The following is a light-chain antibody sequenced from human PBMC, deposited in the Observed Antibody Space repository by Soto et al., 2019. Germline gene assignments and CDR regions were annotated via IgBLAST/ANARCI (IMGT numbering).Light chain of an antibody. J-gene: IGKJ1*01. Sequence: IQKTQPPSTLSASVGDRFSITFWANQSISSWSAWYQHKPGKDPNRLIYKASYLASGVPSRFSGGGSGTEFTLTVSSLQPDDFATYYCQQYSSYWTFGQGTKVDI. CDR3: QQYSSYWT. V-gene: IGKV1-5*03. CDR2: KAS. CDR1: QSISSW.